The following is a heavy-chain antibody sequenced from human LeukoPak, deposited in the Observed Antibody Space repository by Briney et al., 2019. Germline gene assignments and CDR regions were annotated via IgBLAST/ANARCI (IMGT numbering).Heavy chain of an antibody. Sequence: ASVKVSCKASGYTFTSYDINWVRQATGQGLEWMGWMNPNSGSTGYAQKFQGRVTMTRNTSISTAYMELSSLRSEDTAVYYCARAGIVVVSTRDYYYYYMDVWGKGTTVTVSS. D-gene: IGHD3-22*01. CDR1: GYTFTSYD. V-gene: IGHV1-8*01. J-gene: IGHJ6*03. CDR2: MNPNSGST. CDR3: ARAGIVVVSTRDYYYYYMDV.